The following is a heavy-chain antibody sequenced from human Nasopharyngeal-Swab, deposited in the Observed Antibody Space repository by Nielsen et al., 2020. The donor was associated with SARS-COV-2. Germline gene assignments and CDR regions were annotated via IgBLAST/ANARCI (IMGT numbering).Heavy chain of an antibody. Sequence: GASLNISCAASGFIFSSHWMHWVRQAPGKGLVWVSRISEDGSITAYADSVKGRFTISRDNAKNTLFLQMHSLRADDTAIYYCASQLGHPDSWGQGTLVTVSS. CDR2: ISEDGSIT. D-gene: IGHD2-2*01. J-gene: IGHJ4*02. CDR1: GFIFSSHW. V-gene: IGHV3-74*01. CDR3: ASQLGHPDS.